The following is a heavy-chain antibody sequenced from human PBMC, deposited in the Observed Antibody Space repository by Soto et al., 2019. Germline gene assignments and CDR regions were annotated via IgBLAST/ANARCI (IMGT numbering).Heavy chain of an antibody. CDR2: ISGSGDTT. D-gene: IGHD2-2*01. CDR1: GFTFSSYA. V-gene: IGHV3-23*01. Sequence: EVHLLESGGGLVQPGGSLRLSCTASGFTFSSYALRWVRQAPGKGLEWVSVISGSGDTTYYADSVRGRFTISRDNSKNTLFLQMSSLRAEDTAVYYCAKDYLCTTTNCYLGGCLDVWGQGTTVTVAS. CDR3: AKDYLCTTTNCYLGGCLDV. J-gene: IGHJ6*02.